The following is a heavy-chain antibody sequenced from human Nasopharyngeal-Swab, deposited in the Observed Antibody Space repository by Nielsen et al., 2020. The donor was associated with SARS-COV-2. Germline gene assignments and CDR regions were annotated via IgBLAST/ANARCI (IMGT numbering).Heavy chain of an antibody. Sequence: SETLSLTCAVYGGSFSGYYWSWIRQPPGKGLEWIGEINHSGSTNYNPSLKSRVTISVDTSKNQLSLKLRSVTAADTAVYYCARGYYGSGSYPFDYWGQGTLVTVSS. CDR2: INHSGST. CDR3: ARGYYGSGSYPFDY. J-gene: IGHJ4*02. D-gene: IGHD3-10*01. V-gene: IGHV4-34*01. CDR1: GGSFSGYY.